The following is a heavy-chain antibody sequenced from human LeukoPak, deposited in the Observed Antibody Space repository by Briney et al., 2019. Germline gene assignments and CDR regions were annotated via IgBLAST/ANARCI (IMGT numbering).Heavy chain of an antibody. J-gene: IGHJ5*02. D-gene: IGHD6-19*01. CDR1: GGSISSSSYY. Sequence: SETLSLTCTVSGGSISSSSYYWGWIRQPPGKGLEWIGYIYYSGSTYYNPSLKSRVTISVDTSKNQFSLKLSSVTAADTAVYYCARDGVAVAAWGQGTLVTVSS. CDR3: ARDGVAVAA. V-gene: IGHV4-31*03. CDR2: IYYSGST.